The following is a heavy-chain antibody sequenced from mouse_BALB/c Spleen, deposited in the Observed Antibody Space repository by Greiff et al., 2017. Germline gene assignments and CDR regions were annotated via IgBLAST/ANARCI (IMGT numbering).Heavy chain of an antibody. CDR3: NPAPDRYDEGAWCAY. CDR1: GFNIKDSY. Sequence: VQLQQSGAELVRSGASVKLSCTASGFNIKDSYMHWVKQRPEQGLEWIGWIDPENGDTEYAPKFQGKATMTADTSSNTAYLQISSLASEDTAVYYWNPAPDRYDEGAWCAYWGQGTRVTVAA. D-gene: IGHD2-14*01. V-gene: IGHV14-4*02. J-gene: IGHJ3*01. CDR2: IDPENGDT.